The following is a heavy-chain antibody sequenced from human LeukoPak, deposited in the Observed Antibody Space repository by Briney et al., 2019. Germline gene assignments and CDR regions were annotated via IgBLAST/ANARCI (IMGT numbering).Heavy chain of an antibody. D-gene: IGHD1-1*01. CDR1: GLTFSSYW. Sequence: GGSLRLSCAASGLTFSSYWMSWVRQAPGKGLEWVANIKQDGSEKHYVDSVKGRFTISRDNAKNSLYLQMNSLRVEDTAVYYCASGVRTFDPWGQGILVTVSS. V-gene: IGHV3-7*01. CDR3: ASGVRTFDP. J-gene: IGHJ5*02. CDR2: IKQDGSEK.